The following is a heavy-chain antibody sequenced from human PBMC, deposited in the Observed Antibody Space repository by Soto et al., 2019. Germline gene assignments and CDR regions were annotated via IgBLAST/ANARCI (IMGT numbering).Heavy chain of an antibody. Sequence: EVQLVQSGGGLVQPGGSLRLSCAASGFAFSSYWLHWVRQAPGKGLMIVSRITGDGTNTAYATSVKGRFTTSRDNAKNMVYLQMDSLKAEDTAVFYCARDGGYGTPFDYWCQGALVTVSS. D-gene: IGHD5-12*01. CDR2: ITGDGTNT. J-gene: IGHJ4*02. V-gene: IGHV3-74*01. CDR1: GFAFSSYW. CDR3: ARDGGYGTPFDY.